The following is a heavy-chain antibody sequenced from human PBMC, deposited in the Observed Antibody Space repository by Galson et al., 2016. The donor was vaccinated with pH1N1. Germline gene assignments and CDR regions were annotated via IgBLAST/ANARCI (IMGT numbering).Heavy chain of an antibody. CDR3: ATVYSRGGTYYPDAFDI. J-gene: IGHJ3*02. CDR2: INPNSGGT. CDR1: GYTFTGYY. V-gene: IGHV1-2*06. Sequence: SVKVSCKASGYTFTGYYMHWVRQAPGQGLEWMGRINPNSGGTNYAQKFQGRVTMTRDTSISTAYMELSRLRSDDTAVYYCATVYSRGGTYYPDAFDIWGQGTMVTVSS. D-gene: IGHD1-26*01.